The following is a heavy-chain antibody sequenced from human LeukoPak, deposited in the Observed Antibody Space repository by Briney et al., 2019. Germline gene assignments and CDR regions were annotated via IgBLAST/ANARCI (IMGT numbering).Heavy chain of an antibody. V-gene: IGHV4-61*01. CDR2: IYYSGST. CDR3: ARASSSWYFVGYYFDY. CDR1: GGSFSSGSYY. J-gene: IGHJ4*02. D-gene: IGHD6-13*01. Sequence: PSETLSLTCTVSGGSFSSGSYYWSWLRQPPGKGLEWIGYIYYSGSTNYNPSLKSRVTISVDTSKNQFSLKLSSVTAADTAVYYCARASSSWYFVGYYFDYWGQGTLVTVSS.